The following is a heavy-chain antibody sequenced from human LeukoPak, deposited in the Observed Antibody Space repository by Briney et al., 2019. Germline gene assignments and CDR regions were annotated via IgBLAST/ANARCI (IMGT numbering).Heavy chain of an antibody. CDR2: ISSSSSYI. D-gene: IGHD3-3*01. CDR3: ARDGYDFWSGPDI. Sequence: GGSLRLSCAASGFTFSSYSMNWVRQAPGKGLEWVSSISSSSSYIYYADSVKGRFTISRDNAKNSLYLQMNSLRAEDTAVYYCARDGYDFWSGPDIWGQGTMDTVSS. CDR1: GFTFSSYS. J-gene: IGHJ3*02. V-gene: IGHV3-21*01.